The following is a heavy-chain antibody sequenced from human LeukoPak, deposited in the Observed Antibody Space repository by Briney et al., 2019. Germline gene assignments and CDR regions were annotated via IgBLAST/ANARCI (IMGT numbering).Heavy chain of an antibody. CDR1: GFTFSSYS. CDR2: ISSGSSTI. CDR3: ARWCSSSSCFRGFDY. J-gene: IGHJ4*02. Sequence: PGGSLGLSCAASGFTFSSYSMNWVRQAPGKGLEWVSYISSGSSTIYYADSVKGRFTISRDNAKNSLYLQMNSLRAEDTAVYYCARWCSSSSCFRGFDYWGQGTLVTVSS. D-gene: IGHD2-2*01. V-gene: IGHV3-48*01.